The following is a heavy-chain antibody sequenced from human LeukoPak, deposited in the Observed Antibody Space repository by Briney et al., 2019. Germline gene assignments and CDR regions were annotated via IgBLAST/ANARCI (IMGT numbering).Heavy chain of an antibody. Sequence: GGSLRLSCAASGFTFSSYSMNWVRQAPGKGLEWVSYISSSSSIIYYAYSVRGRFTISRDNAKNSLYLQMNSLRAEDTAVYYCARDAGGCGGDCPSFDYWGQGTLVTVSS. CDR3: ARDAGGCGGDCPSFDY. CDR1: GFTFSSYS. CDR2: ISSSSSII. D-gene: IGHD2-21*01. J-gene: IGHJ4*02. V-gene: IGHV3-48*01.